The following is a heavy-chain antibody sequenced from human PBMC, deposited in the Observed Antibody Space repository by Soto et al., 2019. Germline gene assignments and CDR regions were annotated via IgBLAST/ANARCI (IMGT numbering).Heavy chain of an antibody. CDR2: IYYSGST. D-gene: IGHD6-13*01. Sequence: SETLSLTCTVSGSSISSYYWSWIRQPPGKGLEWIGYIYYSGSTNYNPSLKSRVTISVDTSKNQFSLKLSSVTAADTAVYYCARVGSYSSSSVSYYYYLDVWGKGTTVTVSS. CDR3: ARVGSYSSSSVSYYYYLDV. CDR1: GSSISSYY. J-gene: IGHJ6*03. V-gene: IGHV4-59*01.